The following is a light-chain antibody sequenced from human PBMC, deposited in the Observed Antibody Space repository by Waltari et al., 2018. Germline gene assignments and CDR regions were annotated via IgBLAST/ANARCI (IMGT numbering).Light chain of an antibody. J-gene: IGLJ7*01. CDR3: GTWDSSLSGAV. Sequence: PGQRVTISCSGGRSNIGNNYVSWYRQFPGTAPKLLIYEDTERPSGIAGRFSGSKSGTSATLDITGLQAGDEADYYCGTWDSSLSGAVFGGGTHLTVL. CDR1: RSNIGNNY. V-gene: IGLV1-51*02. CDR2: EDT.